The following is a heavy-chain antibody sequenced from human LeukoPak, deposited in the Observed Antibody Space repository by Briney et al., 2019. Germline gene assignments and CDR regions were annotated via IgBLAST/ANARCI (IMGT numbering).Heavy chain of an antibody. Sequence: SETLSLTCAVYGGSFSGYYWSWIRQPPGEGLEWIGEINHSGSTNYNPSLKSRVTISVDTSKNQFSLKLSSVTAADTAVYYCASSYNWNYVGSDWYFDLWGRGTLVTVSS. D-gene: IGHD1-7*01. J-gene: IGHJ2*01. CDR1: GGSFSGYY. CDR2: INHSGST. V-gene: IGHV4-34*01. CDR3: ASSYNWNYVGSDWYFDL.